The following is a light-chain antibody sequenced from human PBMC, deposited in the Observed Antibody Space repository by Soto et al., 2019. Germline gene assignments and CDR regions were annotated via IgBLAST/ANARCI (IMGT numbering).Light chain of an antibody. CDR1: QSVSSN. Sequence: TQSPDTLSLSPGERATLSCMASQSVSSNLAWYQQKPGQAPRLLIYGASTRATGIPARFSGSGSGTEFTLTISSLQSEDFAVYYCQQYNNWPRTFGQGTKVDIK. V-gene: IGKV3-15*01. J-gene: IGKJ1*01. CDR2: GAS. CDR3: QQYNNWPRT.